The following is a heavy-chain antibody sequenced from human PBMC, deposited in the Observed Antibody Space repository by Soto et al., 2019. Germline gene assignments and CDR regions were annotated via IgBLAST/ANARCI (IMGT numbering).Heavy chain of an antibody. V-gene: IGHV4-61*02. J-gene: IGHJ4*02. CDR3: TRDRSEGSGRYFWVDS. CDR1: GGSISGGGFS. D-gene: IGHD1-26*01. Sequence: SETLSLTCAVSGGSISGGGFSWSWIRQPAGKGLEWIGRIYTSGSANYNPSLKSRVTMSVDTSKNQLSLKLRSVTAADSAIYYCTRDRSEGSGRYFWVDSWGQGILVTVSS. CDR2: IYTSGSA.